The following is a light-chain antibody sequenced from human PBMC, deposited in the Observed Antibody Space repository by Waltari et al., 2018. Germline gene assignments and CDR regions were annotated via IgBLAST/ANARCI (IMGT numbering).Light chain of an antibody. CDR3: AAWDDSPIGQV. J-gene: IGLJ3*02. CDR1: TSNIGSNP. Sequence: QSVLTQPPSASGTPGRRVTTSCPEATSNIGSNPVSCYQQFPGTAPKLVIYKNDQRPSGVPDRFSASKSGTAASLAISGLRSEDEADYYCAAWDDSPIGQVFGGGTKVTVL. V-gene: IGLV1-47*01. CDR2: KND.